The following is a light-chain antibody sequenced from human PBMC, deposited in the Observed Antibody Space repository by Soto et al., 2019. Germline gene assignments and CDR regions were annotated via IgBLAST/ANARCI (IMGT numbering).Light chain of an antibody. V-gene: IGKV3-15*01. CDR2: DTS. CDR1: QSVSSK. J-gene: IGKJ5*01. CDR3: QQYSNWPPIT. Sequence: EMVMTQSPATLSVSPGERATLSCRASQSVSSKLAWYQQKPGQAPRLLIYDTSTRATGIPARFSGSGSGTEFTLTISGLQSEDFAVYYCQQYSNWPPITFGQGTRLEIK.